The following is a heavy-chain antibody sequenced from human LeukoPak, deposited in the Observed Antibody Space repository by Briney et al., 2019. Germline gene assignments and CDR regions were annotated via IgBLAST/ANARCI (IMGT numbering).Heavy chain of an antibody. CDR2: IKEDGSQK. Sequence: GGSLRLSFAASGFTFRSYWITWVRQAPGKGLEWVGNIKEDGSQKYYVVSLQGRFTISRDNVKNSLYLHMDSLRAEDRAVYYCARIISGIYYGDAFDVWGQETIVTVSS. CDR1: GFTFRSYW. D-gene: IGHD1-26*01. V-gene: IGHV3-7*01. CDR3: ARIISGIYYGDAFDV. J-gene: IGHJ3*01.